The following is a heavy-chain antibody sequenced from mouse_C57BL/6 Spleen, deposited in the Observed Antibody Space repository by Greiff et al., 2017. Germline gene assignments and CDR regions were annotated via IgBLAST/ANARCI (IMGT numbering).Heavy chain of an antibody. D-gene: IGHD3-2*02. CDR1: GYAFSSSW. Sequence: VQLQQSGPELVKPGASVKISCKASGYAFSSSWMNWVKQRPGKGLEWIGRIYPGDGDTNYNGKFKGKATLTADKSSSTAYMQLSSLTSEDSAVYFCAKTAQATHYYAMDDWGQGTSVTVSS. CDR3: AKTAQATHYYAMDD. V-gene: IGHV1-82*01. J-gene: IGHJ4*01. CDR2: IYPGDGDT.